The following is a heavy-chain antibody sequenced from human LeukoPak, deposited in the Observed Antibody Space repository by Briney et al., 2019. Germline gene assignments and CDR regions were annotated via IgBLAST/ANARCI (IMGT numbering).Heavy chain of an antibody. V-gene: IGHV3-30*02. D-gene: IGHD4-17*01. CDR3: AKDLKGHYVAFDI. CDR2: IRYDGSNK. Sequence: GGSLRLSCAASGFTFRSDGMHWVRQAPGKGLEWVAYIRYDGSNKYYTDSVKGRFTISRDNSKKTLYLQMNSLRVEDTAVYFCAKDLKGHYVAFDIWGLGTMVTVSS. J-gene: IGHJ3*02. CDR1: GFTFRSDG.